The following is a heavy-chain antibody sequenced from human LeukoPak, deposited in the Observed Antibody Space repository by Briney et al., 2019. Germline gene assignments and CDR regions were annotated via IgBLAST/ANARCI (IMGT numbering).Heavy chain of an antibody. D-gene: IGHD4-11*01. CDR1: GYTFTSYG. Sequence: SVKVSCKASGYTFTSYGISWVRQAPRQGLEWMGGINPVFHTPIYAQRLQDRVTFSTDESTSTAYMELSSLRSEDTAVYYCARGRTTGELDFWGQGTLVTVSS. J-gene: IGHJ4*02. CDR3: ARGRTTGELDF. CDR2: INPVFHTP. V-gene: IGHV1-69*05.